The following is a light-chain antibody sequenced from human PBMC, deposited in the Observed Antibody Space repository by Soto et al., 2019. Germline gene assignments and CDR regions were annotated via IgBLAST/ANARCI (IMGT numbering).Light chain of an antibody. Sequence: EIVLTESPGTLSLSPGERATLSCRASQSVSSSYLALYQQKPGQTPRLLIYDASNRATGIPARFSGSGSGTDFTLTISSLEPEDFAVYYCQQRSNWPLITFGQGTRLEIK. V-gene: IGKV3-11*01. CDR3: QQRSNWPLIT. CDR1: QSVSSSY. CDR2: DAS. J-gene: IGKJ5*01.